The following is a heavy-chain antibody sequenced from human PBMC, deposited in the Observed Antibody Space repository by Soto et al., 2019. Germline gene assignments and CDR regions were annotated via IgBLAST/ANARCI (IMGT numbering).Heavy chain of an antibody. V-gene: IGHV3-23*01. CDR2: ISGSGGST. CDR3: AKFSAPSIYSISSVADY. J-gene: IGHJ4*02. CDR1: EFTFNNYA. Sequence: EVQLLESGGGLVQPGGSLRLSCAASEFTFNNYAMSWVRQAPGKGLEWVSAISGSGGSTYYADSVKGRFTISRDNSKNTLYLQMNSLRAEDTAVYYCAKFSAPSIYSISSVADYWGQGTLVTVSS. D-gene: IGHD6-6*01.